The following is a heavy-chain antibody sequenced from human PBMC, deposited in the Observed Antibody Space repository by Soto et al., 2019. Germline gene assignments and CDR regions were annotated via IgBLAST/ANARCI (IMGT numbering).Heavy chain of an antibody. D-gene: IGHD3-22*01. J-gene: IGHJ4*02. CDR3: AKDLGYYDSSGIDY. V-gene: IGHV3-30-3*01. CDR1: GFTFSSYA. Sequence: LRLSCAASGFTFSSYAMHWVRQAPGKGLEWVAVISYDGSNKYYADSVKGRFTISRDNSKNTLYLQMNSLRAEDTAVYYCAKDLGYYDSSGIDYWGQGTLVTVSS. CDR2: ISYDGSNK.